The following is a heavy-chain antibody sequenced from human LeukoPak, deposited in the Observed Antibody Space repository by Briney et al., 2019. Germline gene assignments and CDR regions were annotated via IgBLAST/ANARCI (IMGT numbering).Heavy chain of an antibody. CDR1: GGSISSSSYY. D-gene: IGHD5-18*01. J-gene: IGHJ4*02. CDR2: IYYSGST. CDR3: ARQMWQLWLIDY. Sequence: SETLSLTCTVSGGSISSSSYYWGWIRQPPGKGLEWIGSIYYSGSTYYNPSLKSRVTISVDTSKNQFSQKLSSVTAADTAVYYCARQMWQLWLIDYWGQGTLVTVSS. V-gene: IGHV4-39*01.